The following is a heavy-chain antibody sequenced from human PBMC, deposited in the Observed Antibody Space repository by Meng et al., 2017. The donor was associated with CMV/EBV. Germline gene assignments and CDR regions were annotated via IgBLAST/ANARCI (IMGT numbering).Heavy chain of an antibody. CDR2: IIPILGIA. D-gene: IGHD6-13*01. Sequence: SVKVSCKASGGTFSSYAISWVRQAPGQGLEWMGGIIPILGIANYAQKFQGRVTITADKSTSTAYMELSRLRSDDTAVYYCARSPTNQEDSSSWYSLIQDWFDPWGQGTLVTVSS. CDR1: GGTFSSYA. V-gene: IGHV1-69*10. CDR3: ARSPTNQEDSSSWYSLIQDWFDP. J-gene: IGHJ5*02.